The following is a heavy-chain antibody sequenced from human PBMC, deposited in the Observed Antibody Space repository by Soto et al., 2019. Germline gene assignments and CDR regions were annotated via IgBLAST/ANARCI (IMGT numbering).Heavy chain of an antibody. Sequence: QVQLVESGGGVVQPGRSLRLSCAASGFTFSSYGMHWVRQAPGKGLEWVAVIWYDGSNKYYADSVKGRFTISRDNSKNTLYLQMNSLRAEDTAVYYCARDGPRGGADYWGQGTLVTVSS. CDR2: IWYDGSNK. J-gene: IGHJ4*02. CDR1: GFTFSSYG. CDR3: ARDGPRGGADY. V-gene: IGHV3-33*01.